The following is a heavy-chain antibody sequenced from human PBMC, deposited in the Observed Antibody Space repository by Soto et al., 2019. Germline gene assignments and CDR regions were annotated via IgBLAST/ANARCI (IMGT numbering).Heavy chain of an antibody. CDR1: GFTFNTYA. J-gene: IGHJ4*02. Sequence: VGSLRLSCAASGFTFNTYAMSWVRQAPGKGLECVSAISGSGGSIYYSDSVKGRFTISRDNSKNTLYLQMNSLRAEDTAVYYCAKGGLQTIDYWGQGTLVTVSS. CDR2: ISGSGGSI. V-gene: IGHV3-23*01. CDR3: AKGGLQTIDY. D-gene: IGHD3-16*01.